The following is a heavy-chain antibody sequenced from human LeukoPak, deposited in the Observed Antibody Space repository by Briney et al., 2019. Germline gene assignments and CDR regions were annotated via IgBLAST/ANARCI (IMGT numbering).Heavy chain of an antibody. Sequence: GGSLRLSCAASGFTFSSYAMSWVRQAPGKGLEWVSAISGSGGSTYYADSVKGRFAISRDNSKNTLYLQMNSLRAEGTAVYYCAKENRPRGYSYGLFDYWGQGTLVTVSS. D-gene: IGHD5-18*01. CDR2: ISGSGGST. CDR1: GFTFSSYA. J-gene: IGHJ4*02. CDR3: AKENRPRGYSYGLFDY. V-gene: IGHV3-23*01.